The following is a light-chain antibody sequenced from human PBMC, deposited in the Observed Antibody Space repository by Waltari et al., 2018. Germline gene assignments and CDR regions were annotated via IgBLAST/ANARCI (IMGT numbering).Light chain of an antibody. CDR3: HQYDNWPFT. CDR2: GVS. CDR1: QSVSGN. Sequence: MTQSPSSLSVSPGGRATLSCRASQSVSGNLAWYQQKPGQPPSLLVYGVSTRAIGVPARFSGSGSGTDFTLIISSLQSEDFADYYCHQYDNWPFTFGRGTKLEI. J-gene: IGKJ2*01. V-gene: IGKV3-15*01.